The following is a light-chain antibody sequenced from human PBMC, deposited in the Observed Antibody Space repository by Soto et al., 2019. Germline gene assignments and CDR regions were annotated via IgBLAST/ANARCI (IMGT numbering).Light chain of an antibody. CDR3: CSYTGGTTLV. J-gene: IGLJ2*01. V-gene: IGLV2-14*01. Sequence: QSALTQPASVSGSPGQSITISCTGSSSDVGGYKYVSWYQQHPGKAPKLMIFEVSNRPAGVSNRCSGSKSGNTASLTISGLQAEDEGDYYCCSYTGGTTLVCGGGTKLTVL. CDR2: EVS. CDR1: SSDVGGYKY.